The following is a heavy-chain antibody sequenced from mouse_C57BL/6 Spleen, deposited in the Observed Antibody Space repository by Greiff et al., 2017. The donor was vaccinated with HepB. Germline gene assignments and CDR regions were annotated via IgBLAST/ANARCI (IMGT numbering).Heavy chain of an antibody. CDR3: ARNGVLRPGYFDV. CDR2: IWSGGST. V-gene: IGHV2-2*01. Sequence: VQLQQSGPGLVQPSQSLSITCTVSGFSLTSYGVHWVRQSPGKGLEWLGVIWSGGSTDYNAAFISRLSISKDNSKSQVFFKMNSLQADDTAIYYCARNGVLRPGYFDVWGTGTTVTVSS. J-gene: IGHJ1*03. D-gene: IGHD1-2*01. CDR1: GFSLTSYG.